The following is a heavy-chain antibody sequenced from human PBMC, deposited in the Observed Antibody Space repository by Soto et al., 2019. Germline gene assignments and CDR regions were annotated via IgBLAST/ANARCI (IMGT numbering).Heavy chain of an antibody. CDR1: GYTFTSYG. CDR3: ARDLRRQDLGYCSSTSCSSLGY. J-gene: IGHJ4*02. D-gene: IGHD2-2*01. CDR2: ISAYNGNT. V-gene: IGHV1-18*01. Sequence: QVQLVQSGAEVKKPGASVKVSCKASGYTFTSYGISWVRQAPGQGLEWMGWISAYNGNTNYAQKLQGRVTMTTYTSTSIAYMELRSLRSDDTAVYYCARDLRRQDLGYCSSTSCSSLGYWGQGTLVTVSS.